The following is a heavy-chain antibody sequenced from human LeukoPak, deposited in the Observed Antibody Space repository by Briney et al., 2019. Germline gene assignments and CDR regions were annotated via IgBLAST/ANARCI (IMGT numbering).Heavy chain of an antibody. Sequence: ASVKVSCKVSGYTLTELSMHWVRQAPGKGLEWMGGFDPEDGETIYAQKFQGRVTMTEDTSTDTAYMELSSLRSEDTAVYYCATLSPNIAAAGRRDYWGQGTLVTVSS. D-gene: IGHD6-13*01. CDR3: ATLSPNIAAAGRRDY. CDR2: FDPEDGET. CDR1: GYTLTELS. V-gene: IGHV1-24*01. J-gene: IGHJ4*02.